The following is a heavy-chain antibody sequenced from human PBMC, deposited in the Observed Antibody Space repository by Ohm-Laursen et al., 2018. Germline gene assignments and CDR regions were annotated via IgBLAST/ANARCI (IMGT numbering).Heavy chain of an antibody. CDR3: VRDGLPLRPANFFDP. CDR1: GFTFSSYG. D-gene: IGHD4/OR15-4a*01. V-gene: IGHV3-9*01. CDR2: ISWNSGSI. Sequence: SLRLSCAASGFTFSSYGMHWVRQAPGKGLEWVSGISWNSGSIGYAESVRGRFTISRDNAKNTLYLQMNSLGAEDTAVYHCVRDGLPLRPANFFDPWGQGTLVTVSS. J-gene: IGHJ5*02.